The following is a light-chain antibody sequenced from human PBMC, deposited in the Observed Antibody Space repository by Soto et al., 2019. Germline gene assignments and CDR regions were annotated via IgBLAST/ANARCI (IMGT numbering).Light chain of an antibody. Sequence: DIQMTQSPSSVCASVGDRVTITCRASQDISSNLAWYQQKPGKAPNLLIYAASNLQSGVPSRFSGSGSGTDFTLTIISLQPEDFATYYCQQANSFPLTFGGGTKVEIK. CDR1: QDISSN. V-gene: IGKV1-12*01. CDR2: AAS. CDR3: QQANSFPLT. J-gene: IGKJ4*01.